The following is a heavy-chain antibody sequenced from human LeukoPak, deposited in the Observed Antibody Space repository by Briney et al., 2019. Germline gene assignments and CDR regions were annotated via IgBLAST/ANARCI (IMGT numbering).Heavy chain of an antibody. J-gene: IGHJ5*02. CDR1: GGSISSGGYY. CDR2: IYYSGST. V-gene: IGHV4-31*03. D-gene: IGHD2-2*01. Sequence: SQTLSLTCTVSGGSISSGGYYWSWIRQHPGKGLEWLGYIYYSGSTYYNPSLKGRVTISVDTSKNQFSLKLSSVTAVDTAVYYCARGGCSSTSCYPRFNWFDPWGQGTLVTVSS. CDR3: ARGGCSSTSCYPRFNWFDP.